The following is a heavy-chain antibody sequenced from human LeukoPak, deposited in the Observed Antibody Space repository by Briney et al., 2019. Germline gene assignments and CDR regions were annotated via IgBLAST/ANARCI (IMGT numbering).Heavy chain of an antibody. CDR1: GYTFTGYY. CDR2: INPNSGGT. J-gene: IGHJ4*02. D-gene: IGHD3-22*01. V-gene: IGHV1-2*02. Sequence: ASVKVSCKASGYTFTGYYMHWVRQAPGQGLEWMGWINPNSGGTNYAQKFQGRVTMTRDTSISTAYMERSRLRSDDTAVYYCASVPWPNYYDSSGSYPDYWGQGTLVTVSS. CDR3: ASVPWPNYYDSSGSYPDY.